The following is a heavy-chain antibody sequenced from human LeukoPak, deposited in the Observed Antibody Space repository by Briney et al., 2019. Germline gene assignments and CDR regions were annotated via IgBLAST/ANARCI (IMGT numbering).Heavy chain of an antibody. V-gene: IGHV5-51*01. CDR1: GYSFANSW. J-gene: IGHJ5*02. CDR2: IYPDDSDT. D-gene: IGHD1-26*01. Sequence: GESLKISCKGSGYSFANSWIGWVRQLPGKGLEWMGIIYPDDSDTRYSPSFQGQVTISADKSISTAYLQWSSLKASDTAIYYCARGLGVGDYNWFDPWGQGTLVTVSS. CDR3: ARGLGVGDYNWFDP.